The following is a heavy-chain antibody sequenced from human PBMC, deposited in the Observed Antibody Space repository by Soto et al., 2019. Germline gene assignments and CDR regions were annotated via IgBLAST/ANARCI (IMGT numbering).Heavy chain of an antibody. D-gene: IGHD2-15*01. CDR1: GFTFSSYA. CDR2: ISGSGGST. Sequence: EVQLLESGGGLVQPGGSLRLSCAASGFTFSSYAMSWVRQAPGKGLEWVSAISGSGGSTYYADSVKGRFTISRDNSKNALFLRMKSQRAEDAAVYYCAKDGAYCSCGSLSIYYFDYWGQGTLVTVSS. V-gene: IGHV3-23*01. CDR3: AKDGAYCSCGSLSIYYFDY. J-gene: IGHJ4*02.